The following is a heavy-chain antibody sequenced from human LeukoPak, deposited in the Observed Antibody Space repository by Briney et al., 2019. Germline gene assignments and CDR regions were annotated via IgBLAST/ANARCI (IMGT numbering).Heavy chain of an antibody. CDR3: AKDSDHGDYVDY. CDR2: ISGSGGST. D-gene: IGHD4-17*01. CDR1: EFSVGSNY. J-gene: IGHJ4*02. V-gene: IGHV3-23*01. Sequence: GGSLRLSCAASEFSVGSNYMSWVRQAPGKGLEWVSAISGSGGSTYYADSVKGRFTISRDNSKNTLYLQMNSLRAEDTAVYYCAKDSDHGDYVDYWGQGTLVTVSS.